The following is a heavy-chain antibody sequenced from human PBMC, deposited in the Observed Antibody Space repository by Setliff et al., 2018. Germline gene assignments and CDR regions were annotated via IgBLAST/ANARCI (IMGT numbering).Heavy chain of an antibody. Sequence: SETLSLTCTVSDGSSSSHYWSWIRQPPGKGLEWIGYIHFSGTTNYNPSLKSRVTLSLDTSKNQFSLELSSVTAADTAMYYCARENGYCSGGACYFMFDYWGRGTLGT. CDR1: DGSSSSHY. CDR3: ARENGYCSGGACYFMFDY. CDR2: IHFSGTT. D-gene: IGHD2-15*01. J-gene: IGHJ4*02. V-gene: IGHV4-59*11.